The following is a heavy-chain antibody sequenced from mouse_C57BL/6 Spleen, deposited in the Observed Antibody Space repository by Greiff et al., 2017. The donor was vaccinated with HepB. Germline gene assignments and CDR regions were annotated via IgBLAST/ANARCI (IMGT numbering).Heavy chain of an antibody. CDR2: INPSTGGT. Sequence: VQLKQSGPELVKPGASVKISCKASGYSFTGYYMNWVKQSPEKSLEWIGEINPSTGGTTYNQKFKAKATLTVDKSSSTAYMQLKSLTSEDSAVYYCARSVPGSYFDYWGQGTTLTVSS. V-gene: IGHV1-42*01. CDR3: ARSVPGSYFDY. D-gene: IGHD4-1*01. J-gene: IGHJ2*01. CDR1: GYSFTGYY.